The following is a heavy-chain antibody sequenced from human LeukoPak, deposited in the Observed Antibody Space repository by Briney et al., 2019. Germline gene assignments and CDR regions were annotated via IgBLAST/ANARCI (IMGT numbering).Heavy chain of an antibody. V-gene: IGHV3-30*14. CDR3: ARDDAV. CDR2: IPIGGNIK. Sequence: GGSPRLSCAASGFAFSTYTMHWVRQAPGKGLEWVAVIPIGGNIKYYADSVKGRFTISRDNSKNTLYLQMNSLRAEDTAVYYCARDDAVWGQGTMVTVSS. CDR1: GFAFSTYT. J-gene: IGHJ3*01. D-gene: IGHD2-2*01.